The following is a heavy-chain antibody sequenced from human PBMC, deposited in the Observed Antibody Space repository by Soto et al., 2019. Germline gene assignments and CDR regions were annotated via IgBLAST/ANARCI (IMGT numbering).Heavy chain of an antibody. Sequence: SETLSLTCTVSGGSISSYYWSWIRQPPGKGLEWIGYIYYSGSTNYNPSLKSRVTISVDTSKNQFSLKLSSVTAADTAVYYCARHGHDYGDYQIDYWGQGTLVTVSS. CDR2: IYYSGST. CDR1: GGSISSYY. J-gene: IGHJ4*02. D-gene: IGHD4-17*01. CDR3: ARHGHDYGDYQIDY. V-gene: IGHV4-59*08.